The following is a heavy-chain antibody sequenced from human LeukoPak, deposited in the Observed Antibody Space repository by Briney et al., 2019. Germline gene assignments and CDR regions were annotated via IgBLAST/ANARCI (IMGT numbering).Heavy chain of an antibody. J-gene: IGHJ6*03. D-gene: IGHD2-2*01. Sequence: GGSLRLSCAASGFTVSSNYMSWVRQAPGKGLEWVSVIYSGGSTYYADSVKGRFTISRDNSKNTLYLQMNSLRAEDTAVYYCARDPRYCGSTSCQRSYMDVWGKGTTVTVSS. V-gene: IGHV3-66*02. CDR3: ARDPRYCGSTSCQRSYMDV. CDR1: GFTVSSNY. CDR2: IYSGGST.